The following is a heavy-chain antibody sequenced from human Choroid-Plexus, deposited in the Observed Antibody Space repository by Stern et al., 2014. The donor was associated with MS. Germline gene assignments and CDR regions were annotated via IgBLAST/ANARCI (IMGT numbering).Heavy chain of an antibody. J-gene: IGHJ4*02. Sequence: QLQESGPGLVKPSQTLSLTCTVSGGSISSGGYYWSWIRQHPGKGLEXVGYIYYSGSTYYNPSLKSRVSISVDTSKNQFSLKLSSVTAADTAVYYCARGPPDYYDSSGYYTYWGQGTLVTVST. CDR1: GGSISSGGYY. V-gene: IGHV4-31*03. CDR3: ARGPPDYYDSSGYYTY. CDR2: IYYSGST. D-gene: IGHD3-22*01.